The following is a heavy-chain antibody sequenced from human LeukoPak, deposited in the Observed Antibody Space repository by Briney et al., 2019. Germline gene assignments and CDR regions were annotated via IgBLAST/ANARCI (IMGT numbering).Heavy chain of an antibody. J-gene: IGHJ4*02. D-gene: IGHD1-26*01. CDR1: GYTLTELS. V-gene: IGHV1-24*01. Sequence: GASVKVSCKVSGYTLTELSMHWVRQAPGKGLEWMGGFDPEDGETIYAQKFQGRVTMTEDTSTDTAYMELSSLRSEDTAVYYCATFIVGATSAPTFDYWGQGTLVTVSS. CDR2: FDPEDGET. CDR3: ATFIVGATSAPTFDY.